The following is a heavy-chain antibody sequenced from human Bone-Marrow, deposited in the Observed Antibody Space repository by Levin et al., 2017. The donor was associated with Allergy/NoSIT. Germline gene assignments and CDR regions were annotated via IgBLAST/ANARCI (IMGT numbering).Heavy chain of an antibody. J-gene: IGHJ4*02. CDR1: GFTFSGST. D-gene: IGHD3-10*01. Sequence: GGSLRLSCAASGFTFSGSTIHWVRQASGKGLEWIGRIRSKTYNYATAYSASVRGRFVISRDDSKSTAYLQMNSLKTEDTAIYFCAWFGEGDDYFDYWGQGTLVTVSS. CDR3: AWFGEGDDYFDY. V-gene: IGHV3-73*01. CDR2: IRSKTYNYAT.